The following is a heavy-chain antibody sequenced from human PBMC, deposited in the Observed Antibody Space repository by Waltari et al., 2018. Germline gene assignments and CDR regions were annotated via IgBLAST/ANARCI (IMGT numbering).Heavy chain of an antibody. CDR2: INSNTGGA. CDR3: AREALGGTKAFDM. V-gene: IGHV1-2*02. J-gene: IGHJ3*02. CDR1: AYTFTAYS. Sequence: QIQIMQSGAEVKKPGASVTVSCQASAYTFTAYSIHWARQAPGQGLEWMGWINSNTGGADCAQSFQGRVTVTRDTSISTVYMELSGLTSDDTAVYYCAREALGGTKAFDMWGQGTMVTVSS. D-gene: IGHD1-7*01.